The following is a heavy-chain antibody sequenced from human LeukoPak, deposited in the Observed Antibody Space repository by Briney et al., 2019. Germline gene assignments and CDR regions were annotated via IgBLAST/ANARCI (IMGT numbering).Heavy chain of an antibody. J-gene: IGHJ4*02. CDR3: ARGPTTVETFDY. D-gene: IGHD4-11*01. V-gene: IGHV4-59*11. CDR2: IYYSGST. Sequence: SETLSLTCTVSGGSISSHYWSWIRQPPGKGLEWIGYIYYSGSTNYNPSLKSRVTISVDTSKNQFSLKLSSVTAADTAVYYCARGPTTVETFDYWGQGTLVTVSS. CDR1: GGSISSHY.